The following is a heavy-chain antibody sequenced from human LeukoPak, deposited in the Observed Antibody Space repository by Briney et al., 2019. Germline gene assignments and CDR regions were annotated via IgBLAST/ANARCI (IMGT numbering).Heavy chain of an antibody. V-gene: IGHV3-33*01. Sequence: GGSLRLSCAASGFTFSSYGMHWVRQAPGKGLEWVAVIWYDGSNKYYADSVKGRFTISRDNSKNTLYLQMNSLRAEDTAVYYCARGWGGSSRNKNWFDPWGQGTLVTVSS. CDR1: GFTFSSYG. J-gene: IGHJ5*02. CDR3: ARGWGGSSRNKNWFDP. CDR2: IWYDGSNK. D-gene: IGHD6-13*01.